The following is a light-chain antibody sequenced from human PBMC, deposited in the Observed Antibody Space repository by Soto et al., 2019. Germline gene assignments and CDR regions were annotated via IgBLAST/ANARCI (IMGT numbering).Light chain of an antibody. Sequence: DIQMTQSPSTLSASVGDRVTITCRASQSIRVYLAWYQQKPGKAPKLLIYRASTLESGVPSRFSGSGSGTEFTLTISSLQPDDVATYYCQQYTNFPLTFGGGTRVEIK. CDR1: QSIRVY. J-gene: IGKJ4*01. CDR2: RAS. CDR3: QQYTNFPLT. V-gene: IGKV1-5*03.